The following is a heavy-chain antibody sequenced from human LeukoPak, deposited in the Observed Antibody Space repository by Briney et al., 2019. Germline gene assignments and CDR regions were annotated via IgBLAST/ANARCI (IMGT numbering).Heavy chain of an antibody. Sequence: PSETLPLTCTVSGGSISSYYWSWIRQPAGKGLEWIGRIYTSGSTNYNPSLKSRVTMSVDTSKNQFSLKLSSVTAADTAVYYCAHYYDSRGVGAFDIWGQGTMVTVSS. D-gene: IGHD3-22*01. CDR2: IYTSGST. V-gene: IGHV4-4*07. J-gene: IGHJ3*02. CDR3: AHYYDSRGVGAFDI. CDR1: GGSISSYY.